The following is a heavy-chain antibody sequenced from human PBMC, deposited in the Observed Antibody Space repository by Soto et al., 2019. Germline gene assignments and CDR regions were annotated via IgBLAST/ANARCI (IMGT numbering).Heavy chain of an antibody. CDR3: ARDQGIAVAGTYYYGMDV. CDR1: GGTFSSYA. Sequence: QVQLVQSGAEVKKPGSSVKVSCKASGGTFSSYAISWVRQAPGQGLEWMGGIIPIFGTANYAQKFQGRVTITADESTITAYMELSSLRSEDTAVYYCARDQGIAVAGTYYYGMDVWGQETTVTVSS. J-gene: IGHJ6*02. CDR2: IIPIFGTA. V-gene: IGHV1-69*01. D-gene: IGHD6-19*01.